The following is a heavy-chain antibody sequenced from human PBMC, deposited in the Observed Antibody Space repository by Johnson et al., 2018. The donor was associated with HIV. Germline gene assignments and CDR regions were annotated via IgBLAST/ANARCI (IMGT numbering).Heavy chain of an antibody. CDR1: GFSFSSYG. V-gene: IGHV3-30*03. CDR2: IRYDGNNK. CDR3: ARPNFLYENDAFDI. J-gene: IGHJ3*02. Sequence: QVQLVESGGGVVQPGRSLRLSCAASGFSFSSYGIHWVRQAPGQGLEWVAFIRYDGNNKYYADSVKGRFTISRDNSKSTLYLQMNSLRVEDTAVYYCARPNFLYENDAFDIWGQGTMVTVSS. D-gene: IGHD2-2*02.